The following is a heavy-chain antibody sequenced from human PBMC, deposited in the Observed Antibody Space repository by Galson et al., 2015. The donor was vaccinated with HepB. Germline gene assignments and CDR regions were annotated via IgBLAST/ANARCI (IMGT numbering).Heavy chain of an antibody. V-gene: IGHV3-48*01. Sequence: LRLSCAASGFTFSSYSMNWVRQAPGKGLEWVSYISSSSSTIYYADSVKGRFTISRDNAKNSLYLQMNSLRAEDTAVYYCARAGRTLWFRDPALTYYYYYMDVWGKGTTVTVSS. CDR2: ISSSSSTI. D-gene: IGHD3-10*01. J-gene: IGHJ6*03. CDR1: GFTFSSYS. CDR3: ARAGRTLWFRDPALTYYYYYMDV.